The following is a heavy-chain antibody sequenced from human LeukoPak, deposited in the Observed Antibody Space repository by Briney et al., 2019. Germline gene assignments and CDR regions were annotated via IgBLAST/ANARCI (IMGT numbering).Heavy chain of an antibody. V-gene: IGHV4-34*01. Sequence: SETLSLTCAVYGGSFSGYYWSWIRQPPGKGLEWIGEINHSGSTNYNPSLKSRVTISVDTSKNQFSLKLSSVTAADTAVYYCARQRYDFWSGTASEGRFDLWGRGTLVTVSS. D-gene: IGHD3-3*01. CDR1: GGSFSGYY. CDR3: ARQRYDFWSGTASEGRFDL. J-gene: IGHJ2*01. CDR2: INHSGST.